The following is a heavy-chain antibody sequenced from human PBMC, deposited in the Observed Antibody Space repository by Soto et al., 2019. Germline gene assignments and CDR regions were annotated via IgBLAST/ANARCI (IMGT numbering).Heavy chain of an antibody. J-gene: IGHJ4*02. V-gene: IGHV1-2*02. CDR3: GRGRSGQIVIFY. D-gene: IGHD3-3*02. CDR1: GYTFNGHY. CDR2: IGPESGAT. Sequence: ASVKVSCKTSGYTFNGHYIHWVRQAPQQGPEWMGEIGPESGATRYAEKFRGRVTMTMDTSITTVYMELRNLSPDDTAVYYCGRGRSGQIVIFYWGQGTPVTVSS.